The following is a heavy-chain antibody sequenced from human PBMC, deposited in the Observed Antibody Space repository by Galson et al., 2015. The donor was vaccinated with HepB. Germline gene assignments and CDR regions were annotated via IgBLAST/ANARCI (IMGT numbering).Heavy chain of an antibody. CDR1: GFTFSSYG. Sequence: SLRLSCAASGFTFSSYGMHWVRQAPGKGLEWVAVIWYDGSNKYYADSVKGRFTISRDNSKNTLYLQMNSLRAEDTAVYYCARDFWSGIPRGSSWPYYYYGMDVWGQGTTVTVSS. J-gene: IGHJ6*02. V-gene: IGHV3-33*01. CDR3: ARDFWSGIPRGSSWPYYYYGMDV. CDR2: IWYDGSNK. D-gene: IGHD3-3*01.